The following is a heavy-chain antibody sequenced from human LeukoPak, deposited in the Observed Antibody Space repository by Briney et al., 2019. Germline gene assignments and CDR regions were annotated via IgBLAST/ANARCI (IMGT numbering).Heavy chain of an antibody. CDR2: FDPEDGET. Sequence: GAPVKVSCKVSGYTHTELSMHWVRQAPGKGLERMGGFDPEDGETIYAQKFQGRVTMTEDTSTDTAYMELSSLRSEDTAVYYCATPVGGLYFDYWGQGTLVTVSS. D-gene: IGHD1-26*01. CDR3: ATPVGGLYFDY. CDR1: GYTHTELS. V-gene: IGHV1-24*01. J-gene: IGHJ4*02.